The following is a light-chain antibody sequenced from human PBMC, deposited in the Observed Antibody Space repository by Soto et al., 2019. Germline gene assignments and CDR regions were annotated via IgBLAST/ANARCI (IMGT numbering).Light chain of an antibody. J-gene: IGLJ7*01. Sequence: QSALTQSPSVSAAPGQKVTISCSGSSSNIGNNYVSWYQQLPGTAPKLLIYDNTNRPSGVSVRFSGSKSGTSASLAISGLQAEDEADYYCQSFDKYLSAVVFGGGTQLTVL. V-gene: IGLV1-40*01. CDR3: QSFDKYLSAVV. CDR1: SSNIGNNY. CDR2: DNT.